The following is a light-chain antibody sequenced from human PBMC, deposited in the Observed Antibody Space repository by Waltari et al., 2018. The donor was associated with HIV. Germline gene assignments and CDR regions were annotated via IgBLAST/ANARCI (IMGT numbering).Light chain of an antibody. J-gene: IGKJ2*01. V-gene: IGKV3-15*01. CDR3: QQLNYYPHT. Sequence: TVMTQSPVTLSVSPGDRVTLSCRASQSVSYNLAWYQQKRGLAPRLLIFGASTRATDIPVRFSGSGSGTEFNLTISSLQSEDFATYYCQQLNYYPHTFGQGTKVEIK. CDR2: GAS. CDR1: QSVSYN.